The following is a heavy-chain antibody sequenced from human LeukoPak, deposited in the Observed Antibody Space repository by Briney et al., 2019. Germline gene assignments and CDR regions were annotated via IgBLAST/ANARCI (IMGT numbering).Heavy chain of an antibody. V-gene: IGHV3-20*04. Sequence: GGSLRLSCAASGFTFDDYGMSWVRQAPGKGLEWGSGINWNGGSTGYADSVKGRFTISRDNAKNSLYLQMNSLRAEDTALYYCARIKTVAGMQYYYYYMDIWGKGTTVTVSS. D-gene: IGHD6-19*01. J-gene: IGHJ6*03. CDR1: GFTFDDYG. CDR2: INWNGGST. CDR3: ARIKTVAGMQYYYYYMDI.